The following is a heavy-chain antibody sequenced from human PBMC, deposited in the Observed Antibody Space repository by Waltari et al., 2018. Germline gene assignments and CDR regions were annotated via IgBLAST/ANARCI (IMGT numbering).Heavy chain of an antibody. CDR2: IYHSGST. J-gene: IGHJ4*02. V-gene: IGHV4-38-2*01. D-gene: IGHD3-22*01. Sequence: QVQLQESGPGLVKPSETLSLTCAVSGYSISSGYYWGWLRQPPGKGLEWIGSIYHSGSTYYNPSLKSRVTISVDTSKNQFSLKLSSVTAADTAVYYCARASYYDSSGYYQYYFDYWGQGTLVTVSS. CDR3: ARASYYDSSGYYQYYFDY. CDR1: GYSISSGYY.